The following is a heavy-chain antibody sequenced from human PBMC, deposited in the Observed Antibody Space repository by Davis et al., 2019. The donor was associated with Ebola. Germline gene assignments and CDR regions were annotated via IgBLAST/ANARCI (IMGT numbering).Heavy chain of an antibody. V-gene: IGHV1-46*01. CDR1: GYTFSSYH. J-gene: IGHJ4*02. D-gene: IGHD2-15*01. CDR2: INTSGDGT. Sequence: ASVKVSCKTSGYTFSSYHMHWVRQAPGQGLEWMGIINTSGDGTTYAQKFQGRVTMTRDTSTSTVYMDLSSLRSEDTAVYYCARDIVVGHYFDYWGQGTLVTVSS. CDR3: ARDIVVGHYFDY.